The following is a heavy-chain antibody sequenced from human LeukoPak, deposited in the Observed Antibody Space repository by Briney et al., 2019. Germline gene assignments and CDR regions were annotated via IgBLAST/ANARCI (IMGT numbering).Heavy chain of an antibody. J-gene: IGHJ4*02. CDR1: GYTFSGYY. CDR3: ARAVSSPNYYDSSGYSYYFDY. Sequence: ASVKVSCKASGYTFSGYYMHWVRQAPGQRLEWMGWINPNSGGTNYAQKLQGRVTMTTDTSTSTAYMELRSLRSDDTAVYYCARAVSSPNYYDSSGYSYYFDYWGQGTLVTVSS. V-gene: IGHV1-2*02. D-gene: IGHD3-22*01. CDR2: INPNSGGT.